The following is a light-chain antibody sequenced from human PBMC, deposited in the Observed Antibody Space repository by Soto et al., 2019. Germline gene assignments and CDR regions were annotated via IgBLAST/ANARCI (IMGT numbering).Light chain of an antibody. V-gene: IGKV3-15*01. CDR2: GAS. CDR1: QSVSSN. J-gene: IGKJ1*01. CDR3: QQYDNWPWT. Sequence: EIVMTQSPVTLSMSPGERATLSCRAGQSVSSNLAWYQQKPGQAPRLLIYGASTRATGIPARFSGSGSGTDFTLTISSLQSEDFAVYYCQQYDNWPWTFGQGTKV.